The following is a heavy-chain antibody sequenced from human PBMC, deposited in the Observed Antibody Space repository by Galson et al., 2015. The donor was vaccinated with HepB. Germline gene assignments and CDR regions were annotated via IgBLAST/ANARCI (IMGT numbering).Heavy chain of an antibody. Sequence: SLRLSCAASGFTFSTYWMTWVRQAPGKGLEWVAHIKQDGSEKYYVDSVEGRFTISRDNAKKSLYLQMNSLRAEDTAVYYCARDQARVGGRMDVWGQGTTVTVFS. CDR1: GFTFSTYW. CDR3: ARDQARVGGRMDV. J-gene: IGHJ6*02. CDR2: IKQDGSEK. D-gene: IGHD3-10*01. V-gene: IGHV3-7*01.